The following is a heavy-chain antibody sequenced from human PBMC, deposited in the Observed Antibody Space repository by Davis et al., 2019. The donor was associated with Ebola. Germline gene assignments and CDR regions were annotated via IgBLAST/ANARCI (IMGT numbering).Heavy chain of an antibody. J-gene: IGHJ4*02. CDR1: GFTFSSYG. D-gene: IGHD6-13*01. Sequence: PGGSLRLSCAASGFTFSSYGMHWVRQAPGKGLEWVAVIWYDGSNKYYADSAKGRFTISRDNSKNTLYLQMNSLRAEDTAVYYCARGEAYSSSWYVYWGQGTLVTVSS. CDR2: IWYDGSNK. CDR3: ARGEAYSSSWYVY. V-gene: IGHV3-33*01.